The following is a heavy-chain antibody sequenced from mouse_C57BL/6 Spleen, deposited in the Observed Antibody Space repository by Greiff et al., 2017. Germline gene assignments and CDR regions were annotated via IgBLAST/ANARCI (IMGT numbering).Heavy chain of an antibody. CDR2: IYPGSGST. V-gene: IGHV1-55*01. Sequence: VQLQQPGAELVKPGASVKMSCKASGYTFTSYWITWVKQRPGQGLEWIGDIYPGSGSTNYNEKFKSKATLTVDTSSSTAYMQLSSLTSEDSAVYYCARSEGYYGSRYFDVWGTGTTVTVSS. CDR1: GYTFTSYW. CDR3: ARSEGYYGSRYFDV. D-gene: IGHD1-1*01. J-gene: IGHJ1*03.